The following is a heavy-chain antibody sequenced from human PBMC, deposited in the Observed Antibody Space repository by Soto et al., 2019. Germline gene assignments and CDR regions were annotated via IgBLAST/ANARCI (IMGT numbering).Heavy chain of an antibody. CDR1: GFSFNNFG. D-gene: IGHD2-2*03. Sequence: GGSLRLSCAASGFSFNNFGIHWVRQAPGKGLEWVAIVWYDGNHRFYADSVKGRFSISRDSSNNTVYLQMNSLRVEDTALYYCARDIYDTLGGYSRGFDNWGQGAQVTVSS. CDR2: VWYDGNHR. CDR3: ARDIYDTLGGYSRGFDN. V-gene: IGHV3-33*01. J-gene: IGHJ4*02.